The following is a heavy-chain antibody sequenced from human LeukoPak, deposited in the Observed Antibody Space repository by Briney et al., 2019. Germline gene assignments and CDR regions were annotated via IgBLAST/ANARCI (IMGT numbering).Heavy chain of an antibody. CDR2: VNPNSGNT. J-gene: IGHJ4*02. V-gene: IGHV1-8*01. CDR3: ARARQLGGVYYFDY. CDR1: GYTFTSYD. D-gene: IGHD6-6*01. Sequence: ASVKVSCKASGYTFTSYDINWVRQATGQGLEWMGWVNPNSGNTGYAQKFQGRVTITADKSTSTAYMELSSLRSEDTAVYYCARARQLGGVYYFDYWGQGTLVTVSS.